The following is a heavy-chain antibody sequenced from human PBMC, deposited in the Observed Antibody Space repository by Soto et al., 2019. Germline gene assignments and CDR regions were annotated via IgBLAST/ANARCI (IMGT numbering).Heavy chain of an antibody. J-gene: IGHJ4*02. Sequence: GSLRLSCAVSGFTFRNHWMNWVRQAPGKGLEWVANIKEDGGEMYYVDSVKGRFTISRDNAKNSLYLQMNSLRAEDTAVYYCARVSYYYDVSGYYADYWGQGALVTVSS. CDR1: GFTFRNHW. V-gene: IGHV3-7*01. CDR2: IKEDGGEM. D-gene: IGHD3-22*01. CDR3: ARVSYYYDVSGYYADY.